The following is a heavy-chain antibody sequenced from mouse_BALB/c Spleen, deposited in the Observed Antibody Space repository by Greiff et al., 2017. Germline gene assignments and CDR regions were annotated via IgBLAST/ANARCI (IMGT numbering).Heavy chain of an antibody. D-gene: IGHD2-1*01. CDR1: GFTFSSFG. V-gene: IGHV5-17*02. J-gene: IGHJ1*01. Sequence: DVKLVESGGGLVQPGGSRKLSCAASGFTFSSFGMHWVRQAPEKGLEWVAYISSGSSTIYYADTVKGRFTISRDNPKNTLFLQMTSLRSEDTAMYYCARSGGNHWYFDVGGAGTTVTVSS. CDR3: ARSGGNHWYFDV. CDR2: ISSGSSTI.